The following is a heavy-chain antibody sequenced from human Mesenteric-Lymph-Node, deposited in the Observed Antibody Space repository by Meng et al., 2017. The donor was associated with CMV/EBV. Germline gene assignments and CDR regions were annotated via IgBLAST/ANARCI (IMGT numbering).Heavy chain of an antibody. CDR2: IIPILGIA. D-gene: IGHD1-7*01. J-gene: IGHJ5*02. Sequence: SVKVSCKASGYTFTSYAISWVRQAPGQGLEWMGGIIPILGIANYAQKFQGRVTITADKSTSTAYMELSSLRSEDTAVYYCARDPSITGTSVESNWFDPWGQGTLVTVSS. V-gene: IGHV1-69*10. CDR3: ARDPSITGTSVESNWFDP. CDR1: GYTFTSYA.